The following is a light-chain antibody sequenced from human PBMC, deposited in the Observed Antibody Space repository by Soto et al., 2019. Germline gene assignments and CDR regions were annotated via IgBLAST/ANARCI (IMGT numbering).Light chain of an antibody. J-gene: IGLJ1*01. V-gene: IGLV1-40*01. Sequence: QSALTQPPSVSGAPGQRVTISCTGSSSNFGAGYDVHWYQQLPGTAPKLLIYGNSNRPSGVPDRFSGSKSGTSASLAITGLQAEDEANYYCQSYDSRLSGYILGTATKGT. CDR2: GNS. CDR1: SSNFGAGYD. CDR3: QSYDSRLSGYI.